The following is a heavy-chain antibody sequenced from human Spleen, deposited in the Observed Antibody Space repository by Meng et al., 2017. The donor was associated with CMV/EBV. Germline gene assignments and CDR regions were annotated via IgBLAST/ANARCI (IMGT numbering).Heavy chain of an antibody. CDR2: ISSSSSYI. D-gene: IGHD6-19*01. CDR1: GFTFSSYS. Sequence: GESLKISCAASGFTFSSYSMNWVRQAPGKGLEWVSSISSSSSYIYYADSVKGRFTISRDNARNSLYLQMNSLRVEDTAVYFCARDSRGSGWYDGGMDVWGQGTTVTVSS. J-gene: IGHJ6*02. CDR3: ARDSRGSGWYDGGMDV. V-gene: IGHV3-21*01.